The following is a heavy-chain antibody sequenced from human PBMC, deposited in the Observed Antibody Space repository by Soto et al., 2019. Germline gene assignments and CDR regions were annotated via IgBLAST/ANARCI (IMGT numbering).Heavy chain of an antibody. V-gene: IGHV4-61*01. CDR3: ARDLLAPGYCSGGSCWSYYYYGMDV. CDR2: IYYSGST. D-gene: IGHD2-15*01. J-gene: IGHJ6*02. CDR1: GTSVTSYSYY. Sequence: SETLSLTCTVSGTSVTSYSYYWNWIRQPPGKGLEWIGYIYYSGSTNYNPSLKSRVTISVDTSKNQFSLKLSSVTAADSAVYYCARDLLAPGYCSGGSCWSYYYYGMDVWGQGTTVTVSS.